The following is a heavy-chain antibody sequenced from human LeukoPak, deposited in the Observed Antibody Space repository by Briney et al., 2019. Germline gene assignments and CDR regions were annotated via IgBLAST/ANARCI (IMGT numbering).Heavy chain of an antibody. V-gene: IGHV3-30*04. CDR3: VRGVPKTSYYYYYMDV. D-gene: IGHD4-11*01. Sequence: GGSLRLSCAASGFMFSSYSVHWVRQAPGKGLEWVAVISYDGSNTYYADSVKGRFTISRDNSKNTLYLQMKSLRAEDTAVYYCVRGVPKTSYYYYYMDVWGKGTTVTVSS. J-gene: IGHJ6*03. CDR1: GFMFSSYS. CDR2: ISYDGSNT.